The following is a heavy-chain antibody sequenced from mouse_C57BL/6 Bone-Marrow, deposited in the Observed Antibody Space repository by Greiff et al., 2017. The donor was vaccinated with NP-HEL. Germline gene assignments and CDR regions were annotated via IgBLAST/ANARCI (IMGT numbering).Heavy chain of an antibody. CDR3: ALIYYGNYGAMDY. D-gene: IGHD2-1*01. CDR1: GFSLTSYG. V-gene: IGHV2-9*01. J-gene: IGHJ4*01. CDR2: IWGGGST. Sequence: VKLQQSGPGLVAPSHCLSFTCTASGFSLTSYGVHWVRQPPGKGLEWLGGIWGGGSTNYNSALMSGLSIIKDNTKNQVFLKMNSLQTDDTAMYYCALIYYGNYGAMDYWGQGTSVTVSS.